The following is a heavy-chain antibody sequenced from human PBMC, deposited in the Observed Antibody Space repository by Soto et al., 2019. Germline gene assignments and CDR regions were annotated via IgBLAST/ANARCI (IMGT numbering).Heavy chain of an antibody. CDR3: AKEMYPRTVLDSSSPWGDY. Sequence: LRLSCAVSGFTFRDYSMHWVRQAPGKGLEWVAVVSYDGSYKYYADSVKGRFTVSRDLSGNTLFLQMNSLRLEDTAVYFCAKEMYPRTVLDSSSPWGDYWGQGTLFTASS. D-gene: IGHD6-6*01. J-gene: IGHJ4*02. CDR2: VSYDGSYK. CDR1: GFTFRDYS. V-gene: IGHV3-30*18.